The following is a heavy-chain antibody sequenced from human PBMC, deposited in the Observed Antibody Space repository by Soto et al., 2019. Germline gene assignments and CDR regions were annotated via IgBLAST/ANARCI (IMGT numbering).Heavy chain of an antibody. D-gene: IGHD2-21*02. CDR2: IIPIFGTA. CDR3: ARDGAYGGGDCYSDY. V-gene: IGHV1-69*01. J-gene: IGHJ4*02. CDR1: GGTFSSYA. Sequence: QVQLVQSGAEVKKPGSSVKVSGKASGGTFSSYAISWVRQAPGQGLEWMGGIIPIFGTANYAQKFQGRVTITADESTSTAYMELSSLRSEDTAVYYCARDGAYGGGDCYSDYWGQGTLVTFSS.